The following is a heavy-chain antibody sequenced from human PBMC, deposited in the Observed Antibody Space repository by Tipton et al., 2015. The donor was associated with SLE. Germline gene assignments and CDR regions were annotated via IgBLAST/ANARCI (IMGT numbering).Heavy chain of an antibody. J-gene: IGHJ6*03. Sequence: TLSLTCTVSGDSISSGSYYWIWIRQPAGKGLEWIGRIYSRGSTNYNPSLRSRVSISLDTSKNQFSLELSSVTAADTAVYYCARALTVVRGSYYYYMDVWGKGTTVTISS. CDR2: IYSRGST. V-gene: IGHV4-61*02. CDR1: GDSISSGSYY. D-gene: IGHD3-10*01. CDR3: ARALTVVRGSYYYYMDV.